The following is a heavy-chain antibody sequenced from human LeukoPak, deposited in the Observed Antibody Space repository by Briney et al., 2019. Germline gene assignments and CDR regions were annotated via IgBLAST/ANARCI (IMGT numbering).Heavy chain of an antibody. D-gene: IGHD6-13*01. CDR1: GFTFSSYG. CDR3: AKTYSSSWYGSPSPFFDF. CDR2: IQYDGSNK. V-gene: IGHV3-30*02. Sequence: GGSLRLSCAASGFTFSSYGMQWVRQAPGKGLEWVTFIQYDGSNKYYADSVKGRFTISRDNSKNTLYLQMNSLRDEDTAMYYCAKTYSSSWYGSPSPFFDFWGQGTLVTVSS. J-gene: IGHJ4*02.